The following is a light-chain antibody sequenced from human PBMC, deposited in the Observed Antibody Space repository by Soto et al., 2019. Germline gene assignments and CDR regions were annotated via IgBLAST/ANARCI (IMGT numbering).Light chain of an antibody. CDR3: QQYNRYPRT. CDR1: QGISTW. Sequence: DIQMTQFPSSLSASVGDRVNITCRASQGISTWLAWYQQKPERAPKSLIYAASRLQSGVPPRFSGSGSETDFTLTISSLQPEDFATYYCQQYNRYPRTFGQGNKVEIK. CDR2: AAS. J-gene: IGKJ1*01. V-gene: IGKV1D-16*01.